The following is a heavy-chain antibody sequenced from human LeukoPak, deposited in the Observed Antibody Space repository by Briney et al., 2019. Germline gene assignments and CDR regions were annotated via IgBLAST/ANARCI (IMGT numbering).Heavy chain of an antibody. CDR2: ILHDGSNK. J-gene: IGHJ4*02. CDR3: ANVRYKYGKDY. Sequence: GGSLRLSCAASGFTFSSYGMNWVRQSPGKGLEWVAVILHDGSNKYYADSVKGRFTISRDNSKNTMYLQMNSLRAEDTAVYYCANVRYKYGKDYWGQGTLVTVSS. CDR1: GFTFSSYG. V-gene: IGHV3-30*18. D-gene: IGHD5-18*01.